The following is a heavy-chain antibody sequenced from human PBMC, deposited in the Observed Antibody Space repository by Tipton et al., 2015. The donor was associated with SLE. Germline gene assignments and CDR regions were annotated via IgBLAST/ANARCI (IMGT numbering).Heavy chain of an antibody. J-gene: IGHJ3*02. V-gene: IGHV3-13*01. CDR2: IGTAGDT. CDR3: ARGRAAGAFDI. CDR1: GFTFSSYD. Sequence: GSLRLSCAASGFTFSSYDMHWVRQATGKGLEWVSAIGTAGDTYYPGSVKGRFTISRENAKNSLYLQMNSLRAGDTAVYYCARGRAAGAFDIWGQGTMVTVSS. D-gene: IGHD6-13*01.